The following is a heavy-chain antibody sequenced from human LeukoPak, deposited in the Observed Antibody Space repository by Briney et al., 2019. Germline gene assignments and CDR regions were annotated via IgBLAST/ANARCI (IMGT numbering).Heavy chain of an antibody. Sequence: GESLKFSCKGSGYSFSSNWIGWLRQMPGKGLEWMRIIYPGDSDARYSPSFQGQVTISVDKSVSTAYLQWSSLKASDTAMYYCARQTNYDILIGYFDYWGQGTLVTVSS. CDR1: GYSFSSNW. J-gene: IGHJ4*02. CDR3: ARQTNYDILIGYFDY. V-gene: IGHV5-51*01. CDR2: IYPGDSDA. D-gene: IGHD3-9*01.